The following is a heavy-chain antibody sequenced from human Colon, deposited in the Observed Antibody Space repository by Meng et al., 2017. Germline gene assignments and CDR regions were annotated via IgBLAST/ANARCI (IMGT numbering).Heavy chain of an antibody. CDR2: IYYSGST. J-gene: IGHJ5*02. CDR1: GGSISSGDYY. V-gene: IGHV4-30-4*01. D-gene: IGHD4-17*01. CDR3: ARDRKHYGERGWFDP. Sequence: QVPLQASGPGLVQPSQTLSSTCTVSGGSISSGDYYWSWIRQPPGKGLEWIGYIYYSGSTYSNASLKSRVTISIDRSKNQFSLKLSSVTAADTAVYYCARDRKHYGERGWFDPWGQGTLVTVSS.